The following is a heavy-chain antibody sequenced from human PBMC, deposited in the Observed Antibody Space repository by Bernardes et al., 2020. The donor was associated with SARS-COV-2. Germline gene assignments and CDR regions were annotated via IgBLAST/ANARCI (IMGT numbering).Heavy chain of an antibody. CDR3: AREQWLVRYFDY. Sequence: SETLSLTCSVSGGSISSSYWSWIRQPPGKGLEWVGCIYNGGSTNYNPSLKSRVTMSVDTSKNQFSLKLSSVTAADSAVYYCAREQWLVRYFDYWGQGNLVTVSS. V-gene: IGHV4-59*01. D-gene: IGHD6-19*01. CDR1: GGSISSSY. J-gene: IGHJ4*02. CDR2: IYNGGST.